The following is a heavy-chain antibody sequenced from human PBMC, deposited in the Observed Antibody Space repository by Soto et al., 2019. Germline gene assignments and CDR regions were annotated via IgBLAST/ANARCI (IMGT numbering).Heavy chain of an antibody. J-gene: IGHJ4*02. CDR1: GFTFSSYG. CDR3: AKDGLCGSGGSCSIGLLDY. V-gene: IGHV3-30*18. Sequence: GGSLRLSCAASGFTFSSYGMHWVRQAPGKGLEWVAVISYDGSNKYYADSVKGRFTISRDNSKNTLYLQMNSLRAEDTAVYYCAKDGLCGSGGSCSIGLLDYWGQGTLVTVSS. D-gene: IGHD2-15*01. CDR2: ISYDGSNK.